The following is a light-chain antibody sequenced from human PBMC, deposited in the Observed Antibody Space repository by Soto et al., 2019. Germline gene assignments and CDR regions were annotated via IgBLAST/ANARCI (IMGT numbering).Light chain of an antibody. Sequence: QSALTQPASVSGSPGQSITISCTGTSSDVGGYNYVSWYQQHQGKVPKLMMFDVNNRPSGVSNRFSGSKSGNTASLTISGLQAEDEADYFCCSYATGSVYVFGTGTKVTVL. V-gene: IGLV2-14*01. CDR1: SSDVGGYNY. CDR2: DVN. CDR3: CSYATGSVYV. J-gene: IGLJ1*01.